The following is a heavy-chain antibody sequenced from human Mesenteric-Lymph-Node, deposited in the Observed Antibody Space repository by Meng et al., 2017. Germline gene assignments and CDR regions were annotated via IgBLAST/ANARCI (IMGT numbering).Heavy chain of an antibody. CDR2: ISSSGSTI. J-gene: IGHJ4*02. V-gene: IGHV3-11*04. Sequence: LSLTCTVSGYSISSGYYWGWIRQPPGKGLEWVSYISSSGSTIYYADSVKGRFTISRDNAKNSLYLQMNSLRAEDTAVYYCASGVVTPDFDYWGQGTLVTVSS. D-gene: IGHD4-23*01. CDR1: GYSISSGYY. CDR3: ASGVVTPDFDY.